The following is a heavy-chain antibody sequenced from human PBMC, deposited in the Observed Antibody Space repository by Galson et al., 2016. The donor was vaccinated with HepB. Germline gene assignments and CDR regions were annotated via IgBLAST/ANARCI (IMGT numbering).Heavy chain of an antibody. J-gene: IGHJ4*02. CDR1: GGTFSTYA. Sequence: SVKVSCKASGGTFSTYAINWVRQAPGQGLEWMGGIIPILGIANYAQKFQGRVTITADKSTSTAYMELSSLRSEDTAVYYCARPRGSIAARTSFDYWGQGTLVTVSS. D-gene: IGHD6-6*01. CDR2: IIPILGIA. V-gene: IGHV1-69*10. CDR3: ARPRGSIAARTSFDY.